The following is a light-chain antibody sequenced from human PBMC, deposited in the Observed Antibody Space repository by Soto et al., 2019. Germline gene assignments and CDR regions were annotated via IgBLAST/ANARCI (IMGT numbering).Light chain of an antibody. Sequence: DRSTTTSLASQTISSWLAWYQQKPGKAPKLLIYKASTLKSGVPSRFSGSGSGTEFTHTIWVCRPDNLATYHCQSSTTYPAPFAEGTKVDIK. CDR2: KAS. CDR3: QSSTTYPAP. J-gene: IGKJ1*01. CDR1: QTISSW. V-gene: IGKV1-5*03.